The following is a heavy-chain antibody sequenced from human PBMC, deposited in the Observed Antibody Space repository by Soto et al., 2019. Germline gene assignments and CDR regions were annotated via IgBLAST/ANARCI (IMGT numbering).Heavy chain of an antibody. CDR1: GYTFTSYG. Sequence: ASVKVSCKASGYTFTSYGISWVRQAPGQGLEWMGWISAYNGNTNYAQKLQGRVTMTTDTSTSTAYMELRSLRSDDTAVYYCARDLPRSGWYLNWFDPWGQGTLVTVSS. J-gene: IGHJ5*02. D-gene: IGHD6-19*01. CDR3: ARDLPRSGWYLNWFDP. V-gene: IGHV1-18*01. CDR2: ISAYNGNT.